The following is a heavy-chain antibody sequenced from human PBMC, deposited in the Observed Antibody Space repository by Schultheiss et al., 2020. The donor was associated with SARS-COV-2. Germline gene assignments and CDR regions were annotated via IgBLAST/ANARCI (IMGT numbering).Heavy chain of an antibody. D-gene: IGHD2-2*01. J-gene: IGHJ6*02. Sequence: SETLSLTCTVSGGSISSGDYYWSWIRQPPGKGLEWIGYIYYSGSTYYNPSLESRVTISVDTSKNQFSLKLSSVTAADTAVYYCAREDIVVVPAAPKTYYSYGMDVWGQGTTVTVSS. V-gene: IGHV4-30-4*01. CDR3: AREDIVVVPAAPKTYYSYGMDV. CDR2: IYYSGST. CDR1: GGSISSGDYY.